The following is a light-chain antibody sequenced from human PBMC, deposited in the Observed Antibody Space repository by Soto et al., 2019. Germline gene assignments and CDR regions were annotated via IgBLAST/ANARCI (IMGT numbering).Light chain of an antibody. CDR1: QSVNSN. Sequence: EIVMTQSPATLSVSPGDRATLSCRASQSVNSNLAWYQQKPGQAPRLVIYGASARATGIPARFRGSGSGTEFTLTISSLQSEDFAVYYCQQYKNFWTFGQGTKVEIK. CDR2: GAS. V-gene: IGKV3-15*01. J-gene: IGKJ1*01. CDR3: QQYKNFWT.